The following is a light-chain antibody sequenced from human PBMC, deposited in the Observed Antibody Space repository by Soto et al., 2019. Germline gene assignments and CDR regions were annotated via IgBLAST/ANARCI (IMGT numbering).Light chain of an antibody. CDR3: QQYHYWPPRT. Sequence: EIVLTQSPGTLSLSPGERATLSCRASQSVSNNYLAWYQQKPGQAPRLLIYGASNRATGIPDRFSGSGSGTDFTLTISRLEPEDIAVYYCQQYHYWPPRTLGQGTKVDIK. J-gene: IGKJ1*01. V-gene: IGKV3-20*01. CDR1: QSVSNNY. CDR2: GAS.